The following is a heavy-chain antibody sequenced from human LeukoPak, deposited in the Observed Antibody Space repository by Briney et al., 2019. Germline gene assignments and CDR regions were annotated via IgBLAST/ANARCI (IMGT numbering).Heavy chain of an antibody. CDR3: ARGRYFDL. CDR2: ISNDGTNK. Sequence: GGSLRLSCAASGFTFSSYGMHWVRQAPGKGLEWVAVISNDGTNKYYADSVKGRFTISRDNSKNTLYLQMNNLRAADTAVYYCARGRYFDLWGRGTLVTVSS. J-gene: IGHJ2*01. CDR1: GFTFSSYG. V-gene: IGHV3-30*03.